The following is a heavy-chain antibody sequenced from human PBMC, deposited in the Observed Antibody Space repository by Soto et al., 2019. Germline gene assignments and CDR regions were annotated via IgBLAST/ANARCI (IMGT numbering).Heavy chain of an antibody. CDR1: GYTFTSYG. J-gene: IGHJ4*02. CDR3: ARSYYYDSSGYPAPFGY. Sequence: GASVKVSCKASGYTFTSYGISWVRQAPGQGLEWMGWISAYNGNTNYAQKLQGRVTMTTDTSTSTAYMELRSLRSDDTAVYYCARSYYYDSSGYPAPFGYGGQGPLVPVSS. D-gene: IGHD3-22*01. CDR2: ISAYNGNT. V-gene: IGHV1-18*01.